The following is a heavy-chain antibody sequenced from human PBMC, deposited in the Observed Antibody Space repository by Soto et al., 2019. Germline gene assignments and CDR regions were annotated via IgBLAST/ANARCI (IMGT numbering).Heavy chain of an antibody. J-gene: IGHJ5*02. CDR3: ASSIAARLNWFDP. V-gene: IGHV3-74*01. Sequence: GGSLRLSCAASGFTFGSHWMHWVRQAPGKGLVWVSRINSDGSSTTYADSVKGRFTISRDNAKNTLYLQMNSLRAEDTAVYYCASSIAARLNWFDPWGEGTLVTVSS. CDR2: INSDGSST. CDR1: GFTFGSHW. D-gene: IGHD6-6*01.